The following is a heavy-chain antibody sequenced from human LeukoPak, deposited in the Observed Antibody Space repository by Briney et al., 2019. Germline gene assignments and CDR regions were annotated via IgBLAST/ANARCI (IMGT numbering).Heavy chain of an antibody. CDR2: ISGSGGST. J-gene: IGHJ4*02. V-gene: IGHV3-23*01. Sequence: PGGSLRLPCAASGFTFSSYAMSWVRQAPGKGLEWVSAISGSGGSTYYADSVKGRFTISRDNSKNTLYLQMNSLRAEDTAVYYCAKVSGIAVAGYSFDYWGQGTLVTVSS. D-gene: IGHD6-19*01. CDR3: AKVSGIAVAGYSFDY. CDR1: GFTFSSYA.